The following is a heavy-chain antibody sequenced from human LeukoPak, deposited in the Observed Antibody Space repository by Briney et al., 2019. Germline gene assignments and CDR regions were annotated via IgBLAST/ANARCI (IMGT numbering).Heavy chain of an antibody. D-gene: IGHD2-8*02. CDR1: RSTFKTYD. Sequence: ASVKVSCKASRSTFKTYDIIWVRQASGQGLEWMGWMNPKSGDTVCAETFQARVTMTRNISMNTAYMELSNLKSEDTATYYCARGVLGYYYYYMDLWGEGTTVTVSS. J-gene: IGHJ6*03. CDR3: ARGVLGYYYYYMDL. CDR2: MNPKSGDT. V-gene: IGHV1-8*01.